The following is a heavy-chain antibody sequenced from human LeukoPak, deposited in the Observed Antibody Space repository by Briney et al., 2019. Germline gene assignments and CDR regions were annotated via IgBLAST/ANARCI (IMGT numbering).Heavy chain of an antibody. V-gene: IGHV4-59*08. CDR1: GGSISSYY. J-gene: IGHJ5*02. CDR2: IYYSGST. CDR3: ARPENSSGWSHNWFDP. D-gene: IGHD6-19*01. Sequence: SETLSLTCTVSGGSISSYYWSWIRQPPGKGLEWIGYIYYSGSTNYNPSLKSRVTISVDTSKNQFSLKLSSVTAADTAVYYCARPENSSGWSHNWFDPWGQGTLVTVSS.